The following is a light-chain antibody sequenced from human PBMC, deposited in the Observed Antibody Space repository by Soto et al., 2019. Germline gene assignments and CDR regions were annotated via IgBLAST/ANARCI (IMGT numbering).Light chain of an antibody. J-gene: IGKJ5*01. CDR3: QQANSFPIT. Sequence: DIQMTQSPATLSASVGDRVSISCRASQSIGVSLAWYQQKPGTAPKLLIYDGFTVDFGVPSRFSGTGSGTEFTLTISSLQPEDFATYYCQQANSFPITFGQGTRLEIK. CDR1: QSIGVS. CDR2: DGF. V-gene: IGKV1-5*01.